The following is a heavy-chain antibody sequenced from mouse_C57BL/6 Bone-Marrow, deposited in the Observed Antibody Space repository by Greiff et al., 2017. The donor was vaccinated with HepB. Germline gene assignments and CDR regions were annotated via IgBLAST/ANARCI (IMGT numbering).Heavy chain of an antibody. CDR2: IRSKSNNYAT. J-gene: IGHJ4*01. CDR3: VSYGYSLAMDY. Sequence: EVQLVESGGGLVQPKGSLKLSCAASGFSFNTYAMNWVRQAPGKGLEWVARIRSKSNNYATYYADSVKDRFTISRDDSESMLYLQMNNLKTEDTAMYYCVSYGYSLAMDYWGQGTSVTVSS. D-gene: IGHD2-2*01. CDR1: GFSFNTYA. V-gene: IGHV10-1*01.